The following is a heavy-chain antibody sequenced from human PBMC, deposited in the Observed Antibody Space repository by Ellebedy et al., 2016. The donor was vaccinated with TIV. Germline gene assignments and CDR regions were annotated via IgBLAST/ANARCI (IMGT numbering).Heavy chain of an antibody. CDR2: INPSDGSA. CDR3: AVGIVVVPTADYGLDV. Sequence: ASVKVSCKASGYTFTSYYMHWVRQAPGQGLEYMGIINPSDGSATYAQKLQGRVTMTRDTSTRTVYMELSSLRSEDTAVYYCAVGIVVVPTADYGLDVWGQGTTVTVSS. V-gene: IGHV1-46*04. CDR1: GYTFTSYY. D-gene: IGHD2-2*01. J-gene: IGHJ6*02.